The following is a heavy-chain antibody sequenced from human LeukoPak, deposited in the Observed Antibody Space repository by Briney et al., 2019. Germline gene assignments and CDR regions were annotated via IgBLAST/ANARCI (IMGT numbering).Heavy chain of an antibody. CDR1: GYTLTELS. V-gene: IGHV1-24*01. CDR2: FDPEDGET. J-gene: IGHJ4*02. Sequence: ASVKVSCKVSGYTLTELSMHWVRQAPGKGLEWMGGFDPEDGETIYAQKFQGRVTMTEDTSTDTAYMELSSLRSDDTAEYYCARAFGYYGSETYYIDYWGQGTLVTVSS. CDR3: ARAFGYYGSETYYIDY. D-gene: IGHD3-10*01.